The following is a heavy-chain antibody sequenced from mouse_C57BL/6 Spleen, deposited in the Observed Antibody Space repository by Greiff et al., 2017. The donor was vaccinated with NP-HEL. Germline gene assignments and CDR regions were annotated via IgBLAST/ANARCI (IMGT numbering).Heavy chain of an antibody. J-gene: IGHJ2*01. CDR3: ARTTYYSNYEAFDY. CDR2: ISSGGSYT. V-gene: IGHV5-6*01. D-gene: IGHD2-5*01. Sequence: EVHLVESGGDLVKPGGSLKLSCAASGFTFSSYGMSWVRQTPDKRLEWVATISSGGSYTYYQDSVKGRFTISRDNAKNTLYLQMSSLKSEVTAMYYCARTTYYSNYEAFDYWGQGTTLTVSS. CDR1: GFTFSSYG.